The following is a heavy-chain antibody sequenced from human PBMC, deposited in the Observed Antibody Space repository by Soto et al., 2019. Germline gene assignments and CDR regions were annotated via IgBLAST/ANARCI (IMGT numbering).Heavy chain of an antibody. CDR1: GFTFSSYG. D-gene: IGHD3-22*01. V-gene: IGHV3-33*01. CDR2: IWYDGSNK. CDR3: AREYDSSGSPIGWFDP. J-gene: IGHJ5*02. Sequence: QVQLVESGGGVVQPGRSLRLSCAASGFTFSSYGMHWVRQAPGKGLEWVAVIWYDGSNKYYADSVKGRFTISRDNSKNTLYLQMNSLRAEETAVYYCAREYDSSGSPIGWFDPWGQGTLVTVSS.